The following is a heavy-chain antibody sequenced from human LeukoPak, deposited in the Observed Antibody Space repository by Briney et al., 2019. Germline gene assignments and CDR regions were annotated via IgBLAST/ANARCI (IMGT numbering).Heavy chain of an antibody. D-gene: IGHD3-10*01. CDR2: IDGNGGGT. CDR1: GFTFRSHA. Sequence: GGSLRLSCAASGFTFRSHAMSWVRQAPGRGLEWVASIDGNGGGTYYADSVKGRFPISRDHSKNTVYLQMNSLSAEDTAVYYCARDFYGSGSYYTVAFDSWGQGTLVTVSS. J-gene: IGHJ4*02. CDR3: ARDFYGSGSYYTVAFDS. V-gene: IGHV3-23*01.